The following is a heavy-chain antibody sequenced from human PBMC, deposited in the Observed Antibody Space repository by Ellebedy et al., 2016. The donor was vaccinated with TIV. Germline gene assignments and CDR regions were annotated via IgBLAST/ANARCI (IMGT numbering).Heavy chain of an antibody. V-gene: IGHV4-4*07. Sequence: SETLSLXCTVSGGSISSYYWSWIRQPAGKGLEWIGRIYTSGSTNYNPSLKSRVTMSVDTSKNQFSLKLSSVTAADTAVYYCAVLRANYYDSSGYYSPGHDAFDIWGQGTMVTVSS. CDR3: AVLRANYYDSSGYYSPGHDAFDI. CDR2: IYTSGST. J-gene: IGHJ3*02. D-gene: IGHD3-22*01. CDR1: GGSISSYY.